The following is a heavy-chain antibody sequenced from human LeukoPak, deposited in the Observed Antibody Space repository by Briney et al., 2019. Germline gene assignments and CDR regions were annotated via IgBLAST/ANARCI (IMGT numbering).Heavy chain of an antibody. D-gene: IGHD1-26*01. Sequence: GGSLRLTCAASGITFSRYGMHWVRQAPGKGLEWVSLISGSADKTYHADSVKGRFTISRDNFKNTLYLQMNSLRAEDTAIYYCAREVGAYDYWGQGTLVTVSS. J-gene: IGHJ4*02. CDR1: GITFSRYG. V-gene: IGHV3-23*01. CDR3: AREVGAYDY. CDR2: ISGSADKT.